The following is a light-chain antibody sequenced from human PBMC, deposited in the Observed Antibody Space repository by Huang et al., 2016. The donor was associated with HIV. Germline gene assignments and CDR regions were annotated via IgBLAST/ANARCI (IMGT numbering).Light chain of an antibody. J-gene: IGKJ1*01. Sequence: TQSPASLPVSPGDRATLSCRARQTINNNLAWYQKKPGQPPRLLIYGASTRPTGVPPRFSGSGSGTNFTLTISSLQSEDFALYYCQQYDNWPRTFGQGTKVEVK. CDR3: QQYDNWPRT. CDR2: GAS. CDR1: QTINNN. V-gene: IGKV3-15*01.